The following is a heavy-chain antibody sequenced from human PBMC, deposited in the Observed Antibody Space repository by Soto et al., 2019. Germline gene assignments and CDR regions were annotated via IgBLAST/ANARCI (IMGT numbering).Heavy chain of an antibody. CDR3: ARPLGAEVGGGLDY. CDR1: GFSFNAYA. CDR2: TSSPQTHK. J-gene: IGHJ4*02. V-gene: IGHV3-30*04. Sequence: QVHLVESGGGVVQPGGSLRLSCVASGFSFNAYAMHWVRLAPGKGLEWVAVTSSPQTHKYYADSVKGRFTISRDNSQNTLYLQMDSLRPEDTAVYYCARPLGAEVGGGLDYWGQGALVIVSS. D-gene: IGHD1-26*01.